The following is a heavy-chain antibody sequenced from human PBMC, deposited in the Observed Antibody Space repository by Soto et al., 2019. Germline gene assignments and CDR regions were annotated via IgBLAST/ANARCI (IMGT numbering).Heavy chain of an antibody. CDR1: GFTFSNFW. J-gene: IGHJ3*02. Sequence: GGSLRLSCAASGFTFSNFWMTWCRQAPGKGLEWVANIKEDGSRTYYVDSVKGRFTISRDNAKNSLYLQMNSLRAEDTAVYYCAKDWGYSGYDFGSGAFDIWGQGTMVNVS. D-gene: IGHD5-12*01. CDR3: AKDWGYSGYDFGSGAFDI. V-gene: IGHV3-7*01. CDR2: IKEDGSRT.